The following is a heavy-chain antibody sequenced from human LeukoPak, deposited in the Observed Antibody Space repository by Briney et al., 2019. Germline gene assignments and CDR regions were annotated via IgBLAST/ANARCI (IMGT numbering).Heavy chain of an antibody. J-gene: IGHJ6*03. CDR3: ARVAVADYYYYYMDV. V-gene: IGHV1-2*02. CDR2: INPNSGGT. Sequence: GASVKVSCKASGYTFTSYGISWVRQAPGQGLEWMGWINPNSGGTNYAQKFQGRVTMTRDTSISTAYMELSRLRSDDTAVYYCARVAVADYYYYYMDVWGKGTTVTVSS. D-gene: IGHD6-19*01. CDR1: GYTFTSYG.